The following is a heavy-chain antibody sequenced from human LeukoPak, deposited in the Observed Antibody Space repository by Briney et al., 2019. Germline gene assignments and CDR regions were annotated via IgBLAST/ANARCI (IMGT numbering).Heavy chain of an antibody. CDR3: ARSRGTYPDLDYFDL. CDR2: IYSTGRT. J-gene: IGHJ4*02. CDR1: GGSFNYHY. V-gene: IGHV4-59*11. Sequence: SETLSLICSVSGGSFNYHYWSWLRQSPERGLEWLGWIYSTGRTNYRPSLKSRLTLAVDTSKNQFSLKLTSLSAADTAVYYCARSRGTYPDLDYFDLWGPGTLVTVSS. D-gene: IGHD1-26*01.